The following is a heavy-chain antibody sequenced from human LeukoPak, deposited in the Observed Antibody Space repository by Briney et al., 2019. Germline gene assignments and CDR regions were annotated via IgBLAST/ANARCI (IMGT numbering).Heavy chain of an antibody. V-gene: IGHV3-30*04. D-gene: IGHD2-2*01. J-gene: IGHJ1*01. CDR1: GFTFKNYA. CDR3: ARAAEASCSGTSCHRYFLH. CDR2: IASDGRTT. Sequence: GRALRLSCSASGFTFKNYAMHWVRQAPGMGLEWVAVIASDGRTTYYADSVSGRFTISRDNSNNALSLQMNSLSADDTAVYYCARAAEASCSGTSCHRYFLHWGQCTLVIASS.